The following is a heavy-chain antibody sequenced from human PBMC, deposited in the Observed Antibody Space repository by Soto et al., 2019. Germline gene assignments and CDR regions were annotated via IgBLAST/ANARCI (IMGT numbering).Heavy chain of an antibody. J-gene: IGHJ4*02. CDR2: INHSGST. CDR1: GGSFSGYY. V-gene: IGHV4-34*01. D-gene: IGHD5-18*01. Sequence: SETLSLTCAVYGGSFSGYYWSWIRQPPGKGLEWIGEINHSGSTNYNPSLKSRVTISVDTSKNQFSLKLSSVTAADTAVYYCARGRYSYGYFDYWGQGTLVTVS. CDR3: ARGRYSYGYFDY.